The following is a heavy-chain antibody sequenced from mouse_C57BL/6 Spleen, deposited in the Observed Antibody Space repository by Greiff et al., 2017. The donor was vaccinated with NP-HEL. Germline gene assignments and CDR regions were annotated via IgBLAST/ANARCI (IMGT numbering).Heavy chain of an antibody. J-gene: IGHJ4*01. CDR2: INPNNGGT. V-gene: IGHV1-22*01. CDR3: ARGRLRTDYYAMDY. Sequence: VQLQQSGPELVKPGASVKMSCKASGYTFTDYNMHWVKQSHGKSLEWIGYINPNNGGTSYNQKFKGKATLTVNKSSSTAYMELRSLTSEDSAVYYCARGRLRTDYYAMDYWGQGTSVTVSS. D-gene: IGHD2-4*01. CDR1: GYTFTDYN.